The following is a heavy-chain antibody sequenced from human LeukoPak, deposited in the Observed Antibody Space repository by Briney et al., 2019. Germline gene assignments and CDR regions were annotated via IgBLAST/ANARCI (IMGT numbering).Heavy chain of an antibody. V-gene: IGHV3-23*01. D-gene: IGHD3-3*01. Sequence: GGSLRLSCAASGFTFSSYAMSWVRQAPGKGLEWVSAISGSGGSTYYADSVKGRFTISRDNSKNTLYLQMNSLRAEDTAVYYCATSYDFWSGYHRLDYWGQGTLVTVSS. CDR3: ATSYDFWSGYHRLDY. J-gene: IGHJ4*02. CDR1: GFTFSSYA. CDR2: ISGSGGST.